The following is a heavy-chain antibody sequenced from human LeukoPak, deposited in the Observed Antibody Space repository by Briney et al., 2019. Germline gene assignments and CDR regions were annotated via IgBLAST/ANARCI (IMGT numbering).Heavy chain of an antibody. Sequence: SETLSLTCAVYGGSFSGYYWSWIRQPPGKGLEWIGETNHSGSTNYNPSLKSRVTISVDTSKNQFSLKLSSVTAADTAVYYCARGHRKAYYYDSSGYNWFDPWGQGTLVTVSS. CDR3: ARGHRKAYYYDSSGYNWFDP. V-gene: IGHV4-34*01. D-gene: IGHD3-22*01. CDR1: GGSFSGYY. J-gene: IGHJ5*02. CDR2: TNHSGST.